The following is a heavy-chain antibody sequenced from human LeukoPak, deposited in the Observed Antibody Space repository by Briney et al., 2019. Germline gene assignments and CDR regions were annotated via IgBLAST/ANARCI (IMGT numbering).Heavy chain of an antibody. Sequence: ASVKVSCKASGYIFNDYYIYWVRQAPGQGLECMGWINSNSGGTNYAQKFQGRVTMTRDTSISAAYMELSSLTSDDTAVYYCAREGRVQNWSDEGFDPWGQGTLVTVSS. J-gene: IGHJ5*02. CDR2: INSNSGGT. CDR1: GYIFNDYY. CDR3: AREGRVQNWSDEGFDP. V-gene: IGHV1-2*02. D-gene: IGHD1-1*01.